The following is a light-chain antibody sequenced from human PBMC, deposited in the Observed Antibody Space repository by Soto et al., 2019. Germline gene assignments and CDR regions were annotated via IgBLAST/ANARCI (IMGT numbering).Light chain of an antibody. Sequence: DIQMTQSPSTLSASVGDRVTITCRASQTINNWLAWYQQKPGKAPKLLIYKASSLESGVPSRFSGTGSGTEFTLTISSLQPDDSATYYCQQYNGYSKTFGQGTKVEIK. CDR2: KAS. CDR3: QQYNGYSKT. J-gene: IGKJ1*01. CDR1: QTINNW. V-gene: IGKV1-5*03.